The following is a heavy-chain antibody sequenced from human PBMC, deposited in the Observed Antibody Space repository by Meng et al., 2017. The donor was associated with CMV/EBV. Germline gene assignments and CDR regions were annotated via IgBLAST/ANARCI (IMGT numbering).Heavy chain of an antibody. D-gene: IGHD2-2*01. Sequence: VQLREWGPGLVKPAEPPSLPCTGSGGSISSYYWSWIRQPAGKGLEWIGRIYTSGSTNYNPSLKSRVTMSVDTSKNQFSLKLSSVTAADTAVYYCARDLMNCSSTSCANWFDPWGQGTLVTVSS. CDR1: GGSISSYY. CDR3: ARDLMNCSSTSCANWFDP. V-gene: IGHV4-4*07. CDR2: IYTSGST. J-gene: IGHJ5*02.